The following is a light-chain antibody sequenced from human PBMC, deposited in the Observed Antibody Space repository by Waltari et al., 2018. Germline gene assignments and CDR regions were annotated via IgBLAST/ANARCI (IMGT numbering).Light chain of an antibody. Sequence: SSELTQDPAVSVALGQTVRITCQGDSLRYYYANWYRQKPGQAPLLVMHGTNNRPSGSPDLFSGPYSGNTASLTITGAQAEDEADYYGNSRDSNGNPLVFGPATKVTVL. V-gene: IGLV3-19*01. CDR3: NSRDSNGNPLV. CDR2: GTN. J-gene: IGLJ1*01. CDR1: SLRYYY.